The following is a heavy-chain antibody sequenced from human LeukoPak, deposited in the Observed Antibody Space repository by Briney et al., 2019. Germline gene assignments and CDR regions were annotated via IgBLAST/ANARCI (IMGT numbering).Heavy chain of an antibody. D-gene: IGHD3-3*01. CDR2: ISYDGSNK. V-gene: IGHV3-30*18. CDR1: GFTFSSYG. CDR3: AKDVNAYYDFWSGTGGYFDY. J-gene: IGHJ4*02. Sequence: GGSLRLSCAASGFTFSSYGMHWVRQAPGKGLEWVAVISYDGSNKYYADSVKGRFTISRDNSKNTLYLQMNSLRAEDTAVYYCAKDVNAYYDFWSGTGGYFDYWGQGTLVTVSS.